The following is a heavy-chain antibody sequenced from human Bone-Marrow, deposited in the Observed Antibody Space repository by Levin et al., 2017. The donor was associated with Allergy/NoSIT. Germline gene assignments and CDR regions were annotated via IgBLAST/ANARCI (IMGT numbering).Heavy chain of an antibody. Sequence: SETLSLTCAISGDSVSSTSAAWNWIRQSPSRGLEWLGRTYYRSKWYSEYAVSVQSRITINSDTSKNQFSLQLNSVTPEDTAVYYCARGFGMGKGRFDPWGQGTLVTVSS. J-gene: IGHJ5*02. V-gene: IGHV6-1*01. D-gene: IGHD3-3*01. CDR1: GDSVSSTSAA. CDR2: TYYRSKWYS. CDR3: ARGFGMGKGRFDP.